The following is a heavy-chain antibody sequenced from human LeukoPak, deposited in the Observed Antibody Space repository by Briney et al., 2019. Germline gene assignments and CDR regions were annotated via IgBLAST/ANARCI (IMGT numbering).Heavy chain of an antibody. CDR3: ARDDYGGNSEGVFDY. V-gene: IGHV3-20*01. Sequence: SSGGYYWSWVRQAPGKGLEWVSGINWNGGSTGYADSVKGRFTISRDNAKNSLYLQMNSLRAEDTALYHCARDDYGGNSEGVFDYWGQGTLVTVSS. J-gene: IGHJ4*02. CDR1: SSGGYY. CDR2: INWNGGST. D-gene: IGHD4-23*01.